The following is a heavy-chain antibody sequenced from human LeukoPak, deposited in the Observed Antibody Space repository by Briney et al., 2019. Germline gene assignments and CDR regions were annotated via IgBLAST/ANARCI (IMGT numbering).Heavy chain of an antibody. CDR3: ARDRRITMVRGVMIYFDY. V-gene: IGHV4-38-2*02. J-gene: IGHJ4*02. CDR2: IYHSGST. CDR1: GYSISSGYY. Sequence: SETLSLTCTVSGYSISSGYYWGWIQQPPGKGLEWIGSIYHSGSTYYNPSLKSRVTISVDTSKNQFSLKLSSVTAADTAVYYCARDRRITMVRGVMIYFDYWGQGTLVTVSS. D-gene: IGHD3-10*01.